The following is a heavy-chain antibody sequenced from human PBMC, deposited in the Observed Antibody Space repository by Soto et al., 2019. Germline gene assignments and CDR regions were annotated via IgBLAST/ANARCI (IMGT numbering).Heavy chain of an antibody. Sequence: TSETLSLTCTVSGGSISSSSYYWSWIRQPPGKGLEWIGYIYYSGSTNYNPSLKSRVTISVDTSKNQFSLKLSSVTAADTAVYYCSRLPPEKYSAYDFPMDVWGQGATVTVSS. D-gene: IGHD5-12*01. V-gene: IGHV4-61*01. J-gene: IGHJ6*02. CDR1: GGSISSSSYY. CDR2: IYYSGST. CDR3: SRLPPEKYSAYDFPMDV.